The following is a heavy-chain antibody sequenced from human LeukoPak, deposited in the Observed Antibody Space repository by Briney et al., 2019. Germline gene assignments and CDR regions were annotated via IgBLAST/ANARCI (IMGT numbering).Heavy chain of an antibody. Sequence: SETLSLTCTVSGGSISSYYWSWIRQPPGKGLEWIGYIYYSGSTNYNPSLKSRVTISVDTSKNQFSLKLSSVTAADTAVYYCAREEHGTRSDYWGQGTLVTVSS. V-gene: IGHV4-59*01. J-gene: IGHJ4*02. CDR3: AREEHGTRSDY. D-gene: IGHD2-2*01. CDR2: IYYSGST. CDR1: GGSISSYY.